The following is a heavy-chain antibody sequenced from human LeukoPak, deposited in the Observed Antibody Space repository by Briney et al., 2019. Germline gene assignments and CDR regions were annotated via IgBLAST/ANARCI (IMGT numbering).Heavy chain of an antibody. Sequence: ASVKVSCKASGYTFTSYDINWVRQATGQGLEWMGWMNPNSGNTGYAQKFQGRVTITRNTSISTAYMELSSLRSEDTAVYYCARSVLYSSGWYYFDYWGRGTLVTVSS. CDR2: MNPNSGNT. CDR3: ARSVLYSSGWYYFDY. J-gene: IGHJ4*02. CDR1: GYTFTSYD. V-gene: IGHV1-8*03. D-gene: IGHD6-19*01.